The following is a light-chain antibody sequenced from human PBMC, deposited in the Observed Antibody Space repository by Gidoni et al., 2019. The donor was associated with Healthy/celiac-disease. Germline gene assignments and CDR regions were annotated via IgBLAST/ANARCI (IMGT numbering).Light chain of an antibody. Sequence: QSVLTQPPSVSGAPGQRVTISCTGSSSNIGAGYDVHWYQQLPGRAPKLLIYGNTNRPSGVPDRFSGSTSGTSASLAITGLQAEDEADYYCQSYDSSLSGSRVFGGGTKLTVL. CDR1: SSNIGAGYD. CDR3: QSYDSSLSGSRV. V-gene: IGLV1-40*01. CDR2: GNT. J-gene: IGLJ2*01.